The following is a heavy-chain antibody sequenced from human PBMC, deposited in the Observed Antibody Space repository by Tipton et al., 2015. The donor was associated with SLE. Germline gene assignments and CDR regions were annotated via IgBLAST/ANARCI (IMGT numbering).Heavy chain of an antibody. J-gene: IGHJ6*03. CDR2: IEYSGST. D-gene: IGHD3-10*01. V-gene: IGHV4-59*01. CDR3: ARDLDRSDMDV. CDR1: GGSISSYY. Sequence: TLSLTCTVSGGSISSYYWSWIRQPLGMGLEWIGYIEYSGSTNYNPSLKSRVTISVDTSKNQLSLKLSSVTAADTAVYYCARDLDRSDMDVWGKGTTVTVSS.